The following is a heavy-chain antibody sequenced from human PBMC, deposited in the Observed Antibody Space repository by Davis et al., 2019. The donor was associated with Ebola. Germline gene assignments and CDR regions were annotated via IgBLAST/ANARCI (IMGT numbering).Heavy chain of an antibody. Sequence: GSLRLSCTVSGGSISTDYWSWIRQPPGKGLEWIGYISYTGSTNFNPSLKSRVTISVDTSKNQVSLKLSSVTAADTAVYYCARLYYGSGSYYNWFDPWGQGTLVTVSS. D-gene: IGHD3-10*01. CDR3: ARLYYGSGSYYNWFDP. CDR2: ISYTGST. V-gene: IGHV4-59*08. J-gene: IGHJ5*02. CDR1: GGSISTDY.